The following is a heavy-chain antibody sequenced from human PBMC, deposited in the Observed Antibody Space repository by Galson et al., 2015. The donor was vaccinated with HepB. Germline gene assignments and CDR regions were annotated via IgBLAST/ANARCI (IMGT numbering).Heavy chain of an antibody. J-gene: IGHJ4*02. D-gene: IGHD3-10*01. CDR2: ISTFSSYT. Sequence: SLRLSCAVSGFTFSNYYMSWIRQAPGKGLEWISYISTFSSYTDYTDSVKGRFTISRDNAKNSLYLQMNSLRDEDTAVYYCARVAHEGIDLYYDYWGQGTLVTVSS. CDR3: ARVAHEGIDLYYDY. CDR1: GFTFSNYY. V-gene: IGHV3-11*06.